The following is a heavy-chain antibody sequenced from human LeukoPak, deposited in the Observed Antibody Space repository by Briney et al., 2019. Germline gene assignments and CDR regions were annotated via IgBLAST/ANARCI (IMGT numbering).Heavy chain of an antibody. CDR2: NIPIFGTA. CDR1: GGTFSSYA. D-gene: IGHD3-10*01. V-gene: IGHV1-69*13. Sequence: ASVKVSCKASGGTFSSYAISWVRQAPGQGLEWMGGNIPIFGTANYAQKFQGRVTITADESTSTAYMELSSLRSEDTAVYYCASYGPLNYFDYWGQGTLVNVSP. J-gene: IGHJ4*02. CDR3: ASYGPLNYFDY.